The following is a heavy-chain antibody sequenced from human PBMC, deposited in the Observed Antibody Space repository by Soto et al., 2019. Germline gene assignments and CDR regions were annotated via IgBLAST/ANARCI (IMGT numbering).Heavy chain of an antibody. D-gene: IGHD6-13*01. Sequence: QVQLQESGPGLVKPSETLSLTCTVSGGSISSYYWSWIRQPAGKGLEWIGRIYTSGSTNYNPSLKSRVTMSVDTSKNQCSLKLSSVTAADTAVYYCAGNIDSSSWYYFDYWGQGTLVTVSS. V-gene: IGHV4-4*07. CDR1: GGSISSYY. J-gene: IGHJ4*02. CDR3: AGNIDSSSWYYFDY. CDR2: IYTSGST.